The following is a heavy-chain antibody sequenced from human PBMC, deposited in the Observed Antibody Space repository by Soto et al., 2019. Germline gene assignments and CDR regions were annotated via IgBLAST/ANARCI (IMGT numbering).Heavy chain of an antibody. CDR3: ARKYCTNGVCYLYY. J-gene: IGHJ4*02. D-gene: IGHD2-8*01. V-gene: IGHV3-48*02. Sequence: GGSLRLSCAASGFTFSSYSMNWVRQAPGKGLEWVSYISSSSSTIYYADSVKGRFTISRDNAKNSLYLQMNSLRDEDTAVYYCARKYCTNGVCYLYYWGQGTLVTVSS. CDR1: GFTFSSYS. CDR2: ISSSSSTI.